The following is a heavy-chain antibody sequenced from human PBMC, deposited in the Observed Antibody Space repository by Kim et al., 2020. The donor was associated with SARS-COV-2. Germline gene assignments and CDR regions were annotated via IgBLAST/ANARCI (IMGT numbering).Heavy chain of an antibody. D-gene: IGHD6-13*01. CDR2: ISYDGSNK. CDR3: ARDRRGGAAGGSGMDV. V-gene: IGHV3-33*05. CDR1: GFTFSSYG. J-gene: IGHJ6*02. Sequence: GGSLRLSCAASGFTFSSYGMHWVRQAPGKGLEWVAVISYDGSNKYYADSVKGRFTISRDNSKNTLYLQMNSLRAEDTAVYYCARDRRGGAAGGSGMDVWGQGTTVTVSS.